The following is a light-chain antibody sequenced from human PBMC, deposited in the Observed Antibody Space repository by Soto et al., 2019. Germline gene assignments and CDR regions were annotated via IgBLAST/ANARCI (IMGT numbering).Light chain of an antibody. J-gene: IGLJ3*02. CDR1: SSNIGAGHD. CDR2: GDS. Sequence: QSVLTQPPSVSGAPGQRVTISCTGSSSNIGAGHDVHWYQQLPGTAPKLLMYGDSNRPSGVPDRFSGSKSGTSASLAITGLQAEDEAYYYCQSYDSSLSGSVFGGGTKVTVL. V-gene: IGLV1-40*01. CDR3: QSYDSSLSGSV.